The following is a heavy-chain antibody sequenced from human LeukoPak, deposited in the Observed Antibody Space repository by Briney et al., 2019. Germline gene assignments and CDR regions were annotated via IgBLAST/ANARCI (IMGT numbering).Heavy chain of an antibody. Sequence: GGSLRLSCAASRFIFSNYYMSWIRQTPGKGLEWIANIGTDGSSENYADSAKGRFTISRDNARNSSFLQMSSLRVEDTAVYFCARAGTYSGYKVFDTWGQGTLVTVAS. CDR2: IGTDGSSE. V-gene: IGHV3-11*01. CDR3: ARAGTYSGYKVFDT. J-gene: IGHJ5*02. D-gene: IGHD5-12*01. CDR1: RFIFSNYY.